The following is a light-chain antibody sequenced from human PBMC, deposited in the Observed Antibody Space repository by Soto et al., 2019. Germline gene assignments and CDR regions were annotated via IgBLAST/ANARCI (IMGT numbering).Light chain of an antibody. J-gene: IGLJ2*01. V-gene: IGLV2-8*01. Sequence: QSALTQPPSASGSPGQSVTISCTGPSSDVGGYNYVSWYQQHPGKAPNFMIYEVSKRPSGVPDRFSGSKSGNTASLTVSGLQAEDEADYYCSSYAGGNNLVFGGGTKLTVL. CDR1: SSDVGGYNY. CDR3: SSYAGGNNLV. CDR2: EVS.